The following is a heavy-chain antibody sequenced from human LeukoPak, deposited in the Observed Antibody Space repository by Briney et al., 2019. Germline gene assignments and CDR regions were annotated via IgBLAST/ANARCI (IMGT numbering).Heavy chain of an antibody. D-gene: IGHD2-15*01. J-gene: IGHJ4*02. CDR3: AREGRSSTPGY. V-gene: IGHV4-59*12. CDR1: GGSISSYY. CDR2: IYYSGST. Sequence: SETLSLTCTVSGGSISSYYWSWIRQPPGKGLEWIGYIYYSGSTNYNPSLKSRVTISVDTSKNQFSLKLSSVTAADTAVYYCAREGRSSTPGYWGQGTLVTVSS.